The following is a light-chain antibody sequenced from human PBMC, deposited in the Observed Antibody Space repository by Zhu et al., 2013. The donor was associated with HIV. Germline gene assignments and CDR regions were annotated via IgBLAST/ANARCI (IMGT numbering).Light chain of an antibody. CDR2: RAS. CDR1: QTISTF. CDR3: QQTYSSPWT. V-gene: IGKV1-39*01. Sequence: DIQLTQSPSPLSASVGDRITLTCRASQTISTFLNWYQQKPGSAPKLLIHRASNLEDGVPSRFSGSGFETQFTLTINNLHPEDFATYYXQQTYSSPWTFGQGTQVET. J-gene: IGKJ1*01.